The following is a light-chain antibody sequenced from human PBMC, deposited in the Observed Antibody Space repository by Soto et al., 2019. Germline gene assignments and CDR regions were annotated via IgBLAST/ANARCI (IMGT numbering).Light chain of an antibody. CDR1: QSLLYSNGNTY. CDR3: MQALQTPYT. Sequence: DIVMTQSPLSLPVTPGEPASISCRSSQSLLYSNGNTYLDWYVQKPGQSPQLLIYLVSDRASGVPDRFSGSGSEAAFTLEISRVEAEDVGVYYCMQALQTPYTFGQGTKLEIK. CDR2: LVS. J-gene: IGKJ2*01. V-gene: IGKV2-28*01.